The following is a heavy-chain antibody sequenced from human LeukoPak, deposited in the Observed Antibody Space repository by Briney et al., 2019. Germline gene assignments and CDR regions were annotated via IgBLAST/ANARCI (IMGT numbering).Heavy chain of an antibody. CDR2: IYHSGST. Sequence: SQTLSLTCTVSGGSISSGGYYWSWIRQPPGKGLEWIGYIYHSGSTYYNPSLKSRITISVDRSKNQFSLKLSSVTAADTAVYYCARDRAAAGYYFDYWGQGTLVTVSS. CDR1: GGSISSGGYY. J-gene: IGHJ4*02. D-gene: IGHD6-13*01. CDR3: ARDRAAAGYYFDY. V-gene: IGHV4-30-2*01.